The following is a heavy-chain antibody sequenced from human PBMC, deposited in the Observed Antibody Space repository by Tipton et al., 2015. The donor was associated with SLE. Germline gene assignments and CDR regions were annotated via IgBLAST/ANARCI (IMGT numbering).Heavy chain of an antibody. V-gene: IGHV5-51*03. CDR3: AKVRSGSVREAFDD. CDR1: AYSFSNYG. D-gene: IGHD3-10*01. Sequence: VQLVQSGAEVKTPGESLKISCEGSAYSFSNYGIHWVRQMPGKGLEWMGIIYPGDSGTIYSPSFQGQVTISVDKSISTAYLQWSSLKASDTAMYYCAKVRSGSVREAFDDWGQGTMVTVSS. CDR2: IYPGDSGT. J-gene: IGHJ3*01.